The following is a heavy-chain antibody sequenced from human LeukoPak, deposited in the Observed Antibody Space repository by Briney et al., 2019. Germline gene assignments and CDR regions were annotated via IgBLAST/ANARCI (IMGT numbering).Heavy chain of an antibody. J-gene: IGHJ6*02. V-gene: IGHV3-30-3*01. Sequence: PGRSLRLSCAASGFTFSGYAMHWVRQAPGKGLEWVAVISYDGSNKYYADSVKGRFTISRDNSKNTLYLQMNSLRAEDTAVYYCAREGCSGGSCYPYYYYGMDVWGQGTTVTVSS. D-gene: IGHD2-15*01. CDR3: AREGCSGGSCYPYYYYGMDV. CDR2: ISYDGSNK. CDR1: GFTFSGYA.